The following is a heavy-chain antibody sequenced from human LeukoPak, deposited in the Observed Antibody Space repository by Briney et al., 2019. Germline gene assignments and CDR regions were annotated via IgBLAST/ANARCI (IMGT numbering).Heavy chain of an antibody. D-gene: IGHD6-13*01. CDR2: INHSGST. Sequence: PSETLSLTCAVYGXSFSGYYWSWIRQPPGKGLEWIGEINHSGSTNYNPSLKSRVTISVDTSKNQFSLKLTSVTAADTAVYYCARAAAGDYFDYWGQGTLVTVSS. CDR3: ARAAAGDYFDY. CDR1: GXSFSGYY. V-gene: IGHV4-34*01. J-gene: IGHJ4*02.